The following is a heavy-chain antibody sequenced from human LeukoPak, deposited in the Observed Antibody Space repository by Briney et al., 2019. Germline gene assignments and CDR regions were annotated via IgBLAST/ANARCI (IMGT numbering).Heavy chain of an antibody. Sequence: PGGSLRLSCAASGFAFSTYYIHWVRQPPGKGLEWVAVISYDGRNMYYGDSVKGRFTISRDNSKNTLYLQMNSLRAEDTAVYYCAKIMVRGVINAFDIWGQGTMVTVSS. CDR3: AKIMVRGVINAFDI. D-gene: IGHD3-10*01. V-gene: IGHV3-30*18. CDR1: GFAFSTYY. J-gene: IGHJ3*02. CDR2: ISYDGRNM.